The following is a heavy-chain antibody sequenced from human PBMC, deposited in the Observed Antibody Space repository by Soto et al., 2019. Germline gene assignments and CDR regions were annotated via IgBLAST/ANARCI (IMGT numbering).Heavy chain of an antibody. Sequence: SETLSLTYAVYGGSFSGYYWSWIRQPPGKGLEWIGEINHSGSTNYNPSLKSRVTISVDTSKNQFSLKLSSVTAADTAVYYCSREPGYYGSGSYGYYYYYGMDVWGQGTTDT. CDR1: GGSFSGYY. CDR3: SREPGYYGSGSYGYYYYYGMDV. CDR2: INHSGST. J-gene: IGHJ6*02. D-gene: IGHD3-10*01. V-gene: IGHV4-34*01.